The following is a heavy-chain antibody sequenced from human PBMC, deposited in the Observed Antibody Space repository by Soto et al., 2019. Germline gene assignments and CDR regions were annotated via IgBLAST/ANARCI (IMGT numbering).Heavy chain of an antibody. CDR2: FIPSGGST. J-gene: IGHJ3*02. Sequence: ASVKVSCKASGYTFTSYYMHWVRQAPGQGLDWLVIFIPSGGSTSYAQKFLGRVTMTRDTSTSTVYMELSSLRSEDTAVYYCARTMTTVVTPYDSAFDIWGQGTMVTVSS. D-gene: IGHD4-17*01. CDR3: ARTMTTVVTPYDSAFDI. CDR1: GYTFTSYY. V-gene: IGHV1-46*01.